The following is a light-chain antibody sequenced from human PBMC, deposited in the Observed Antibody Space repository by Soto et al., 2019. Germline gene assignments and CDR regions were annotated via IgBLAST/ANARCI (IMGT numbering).Light chain of an antibody. CDR2: KIS. CDR1: QRLVYSDGNTY. J-gene: IGKJ5*01. V-gene: IGKV2-30*01. Sequence: DVVMTQSPLSLPVTLGQSASISCRSGQRLVYSDGNTYLSWFHQRPGQSPRRLIYKISNRDSGDPDRFSGSGSGTHITLKISRVEAEGVGVCFGMQGTHWPPTFGQGTRLEIK. CDR3: MQGTHWPPT.